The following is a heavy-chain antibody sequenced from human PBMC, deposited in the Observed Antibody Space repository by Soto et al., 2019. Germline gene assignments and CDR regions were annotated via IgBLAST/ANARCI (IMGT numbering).Heavy chain of an antibody. J-gene: IGHJ6*02. D-gene: IGHD3-9*01. CDR2: INPSGGST. CDR1: GYTFTSYY. CDR3: AGEDIWTGYYLSYSDGMPV. Sequence: QVQLVQSGAEVKKPGASVKVSCKASGYTFTSYYMHWVRQAPGQGLEWMGIINPSGGSTSYAQKFRGRLTMTGDTSPGPVYLGLSSLCSEPRAVYCLAGEDIWTGYYLSYSDGMPVWGQGTTVPFSS. V-gene: IGHV1-46*03.